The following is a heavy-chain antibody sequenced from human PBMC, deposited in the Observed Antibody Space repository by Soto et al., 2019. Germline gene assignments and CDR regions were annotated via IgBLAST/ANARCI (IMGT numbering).Heavy chain of an antibody. D-gene: IGHD1-1*01. J-gene: IGHJ4*02. CDR1: GFTFSNYG. CDR2: ISSSSSTI. CDR3: ASSFITTVGTTG. V-gene: IGHV3-48*01. Sequence: GGSLRLSCVASGFTFSNYGMNWVRQAPGKGLEWVSHISSSSSTIYYAESVEGRFTISRDNAKNSLYLQMNSLRGEDTAVYYCASSFITTVGTTGWGQGTLVTVSS.